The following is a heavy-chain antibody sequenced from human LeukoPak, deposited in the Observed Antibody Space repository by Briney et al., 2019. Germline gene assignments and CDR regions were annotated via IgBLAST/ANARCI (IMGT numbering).Heavy chain of an antibody. CDR2: ISGSGGST. Sequence: AGGSLRLSCAASGFTLSSYAMSWVRQAPGKGLEWVSAISGSGGSTYYADSVKGRFTISRDNSKNTLYLQMNSLRAEDTAVYYCAKRYDSSGYYFDYWGQGTLVTVSS. V-gene: IGHV3-23*01. CDR3: AKRYDSSGYYFDY. D-gene: IGHD3-22*01. CDR1: GFTLSSYA. J-gene: IGHJ4*02.